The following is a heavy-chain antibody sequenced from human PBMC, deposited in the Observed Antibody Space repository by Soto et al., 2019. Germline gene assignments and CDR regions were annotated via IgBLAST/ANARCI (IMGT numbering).Heavy chain of an antibody. CDR2: IGGRDGST. Sequence: EVQLLESGGGVVRPGGSLRLSCAASGFSFGDYVMNWVRQGQGKGLEWVSSIGGRDGSTYYAASVKGRFTISRHNSKNTVFLEIERLRRQATAAFYCAKGLRLIRTGGPPPNWFNPWGQGTQVIVSS. J-gene: IGHJ5*02. CDR1: GFSFGDYV. V-gene: IGHV3-23*01. D-gene: IGHD3-10*01. CDR3: AKGLRLIRTGGPPPNWFNP.